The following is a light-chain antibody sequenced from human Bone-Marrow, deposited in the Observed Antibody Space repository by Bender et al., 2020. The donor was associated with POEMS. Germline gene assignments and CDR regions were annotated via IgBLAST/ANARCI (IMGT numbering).Light chain of an antibody. CDR2: EVT. CDR3: AAWEDSLNGWV. Sequence: QSALTQPASVSGSPGQSITISCTGTSSDVGSFNLVSWYQQHPGKAPKLMIYEVTKRPSGVPDRFSGSKSGTSASLAISGLQSEDEADYYCAAWEDSLNGWVFGGGTKLTVL. CDR1: SSDVGSFNL. J-gene: IGLJ3*02. V-gene: IGLV2-14*02.